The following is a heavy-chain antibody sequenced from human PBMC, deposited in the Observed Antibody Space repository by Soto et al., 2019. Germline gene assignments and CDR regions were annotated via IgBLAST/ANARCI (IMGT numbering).Heavy chain of an antibody. CDR3: ARGSDHLSAAGTGWFDP. CDR1: GGTFSSYA. J-gene: IGHJ5*02. Sequence: SVKVSCKASGGTFSSYAISWVRQAPGQGLEWMGGIIPIFGTANYAQKFQGRVTITADESTSTAYMELSSLRSEDTAVYYCARGSDHLSAAGTGWFDPWGQGTLVTVSS. V-gene: IGHV1-69*13. D-gene: IGHD6-13*01. CDR2: IIPIFGTA.